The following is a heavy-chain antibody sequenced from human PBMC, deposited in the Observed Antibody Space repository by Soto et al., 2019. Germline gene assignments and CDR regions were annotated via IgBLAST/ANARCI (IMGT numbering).Heavy chain of an antibody. CDR3: ARGGGYDSSGYCY. J-gene: IGHJ4*02. CDR1: GGSISSYY. D-gene: IGHD3-22*01. V-gene: IGHV4-4*07. Sequence: SATPSLTCTVSGGSISSYYWSWIRQPAGKGLEWIGRIYTSGSTNYNPSLQFQFTMSVDTSKNQFSRKLSSVTAADTAVYYCARGGGYDSSGYCYWGQGTLVTFSS. CDR2: IYTSGST.